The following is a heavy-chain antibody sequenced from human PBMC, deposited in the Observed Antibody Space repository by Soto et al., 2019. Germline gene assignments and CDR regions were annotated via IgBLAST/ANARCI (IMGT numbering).Heavy chain of an antibody. Sequence: EVQLLESGGGLVQPGGSLRLSCAASGFTFSSYAMSWVRQAPGKGLEWVSAISGSGGSTYYADSVKGRFTISRDNSKNTLYLQMSSLRAEDTAVYYCAKGSFICSSTSCSDYWGQGALVTVSS. D-gene: IGHD2-2*01. CDR2: ISGSGGST. V-gene: IGHV3-23*01. CDR3: AKGSFICSSTSCSDY. CDR1: GFTFSSYA. J-gene: IGHJ4*02.